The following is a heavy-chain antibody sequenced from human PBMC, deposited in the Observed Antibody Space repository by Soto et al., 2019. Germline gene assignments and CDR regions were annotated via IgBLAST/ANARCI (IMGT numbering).Heavy chain of an antibody. Sequence: HPGGYLGLSCAASGFTFSTYWMSWVRQAPGRGLEWVANIKQDGSEKYYVDSVKGRFTISRDNANNSLYLQMNSLRAEDTATYYCVRDVLYYYDTHRLLFANCGQGSLVIGSS. J-gene: IGHJ1*01. CDR2: IKQDGSEK. V-gene: IGHV3-7*01. CDR3: VRDVLYYYDTHRLLFAN. D-gene: IGHD3-22*01. CDR1: GFTFSTYW.